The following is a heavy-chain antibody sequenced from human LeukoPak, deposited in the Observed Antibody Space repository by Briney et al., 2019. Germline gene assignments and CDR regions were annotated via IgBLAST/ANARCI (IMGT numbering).Heavy chain of an antibody. V-gene: IGHV1-69*01. CDR2: IIPIFGTA. CDR3: ARDFPSRAYYYDSSGYSSFDY. J-gene: IGHJ4*02. Sequence: SVKVSCKASGGTFSSYAISWVRQAPGQGLEWMGGIIPIFGTANYAQKFQGRVTITADESTSTAYMELSSLRSEDTAAYYCARDFPSRAYYYDSSGYSSFDYWGQGTLVTVSS. CDR1: GGTFSSYA. D-gene: IGHD3-22*01.